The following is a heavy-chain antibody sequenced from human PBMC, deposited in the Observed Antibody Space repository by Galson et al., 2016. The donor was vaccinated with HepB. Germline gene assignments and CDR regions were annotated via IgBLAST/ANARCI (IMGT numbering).Heavy chain of an antibody. V-gene: IGHV3-7*01. D-gene: IGHD1-20*01. J-gene: IGHJ4*02. CDR2: INKDGSKK. Sequence: SLRLSCAASGFTFTSYAMSWVRQAPEKGLEWVAAINKDGSKKYYGESVEGRFTISRDNSRNTLYLQMDSLRAEDAAMDYCARNNWICGEARCSAQDYWGQGTLVIVSS. CDR1: GFTFTSYA. CDR3: ARNNWICGEARCSAQDY.